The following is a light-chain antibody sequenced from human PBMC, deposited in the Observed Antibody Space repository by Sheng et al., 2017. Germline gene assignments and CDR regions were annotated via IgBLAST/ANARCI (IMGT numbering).Light chain of an antibody. CDR1: QDINKY. J-gene: IGKJ4*01. V-gene: IGKV1-33*01. CDR2: DAS. Sequence: DIQVTHSPPSLSASVGDRVTITCQASQDINKYLNWYQQKPGKAPKLLIYDASNLETGVPSRFSGSGSGTDFTFTISSLQPEDAATYYCQQYANLPLTFGGGTKVEIK. CDR3: QQYANLPLT.